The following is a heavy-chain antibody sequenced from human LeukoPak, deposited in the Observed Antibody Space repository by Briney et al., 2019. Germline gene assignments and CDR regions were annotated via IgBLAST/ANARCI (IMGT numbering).Heavy chain of an antibody. Sequence: GGSLRLSCAASGFTFDNYVMAWFRQAPGKGLEWVSTISAVFANTYSADSVKGRFTISRDNSKSTLYLQMNSLRAEDTAVYYCARGDDGAYWGQGTLVTVSS. CDR1: GFTFDNYV. CDR2: ISAVFANT. CDR3: ARGDDGAY. D-gene: IGHD3-16*01. V-gene: IGHV3-23*01. J-gene: IGHJ4*02.